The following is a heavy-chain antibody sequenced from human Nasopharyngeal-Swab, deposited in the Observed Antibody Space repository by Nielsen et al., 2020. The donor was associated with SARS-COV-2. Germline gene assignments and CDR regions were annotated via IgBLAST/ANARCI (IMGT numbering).Heavy chain of an antibody. Sequence: ASVKVSCKASGYTFTTYDINWVRQATGQGLEWMGWMNPNSGNTGYAQKFQGRVTMTRNTSISTVYMELSSLRSEDTAVYYCARGLIVATIFHYYYYMGVWGKGTTVTVSS. CDR3: ARGLIVATIFHYYYYMGV. CDR2: MNPNSGNT. J-gene: IGHJ6*03. V-gene: IGHV1-8*01. D-gene: IGHD5-12*01. CDR1: GYTFTTYD.